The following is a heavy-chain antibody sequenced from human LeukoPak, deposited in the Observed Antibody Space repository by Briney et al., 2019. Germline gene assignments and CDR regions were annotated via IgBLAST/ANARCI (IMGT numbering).Heavy chain of an antibody. Sequence: GGSLRLSCAASGFTFSNHNMNWVRQAPGKGLEWVSSITSSSTYIFYADSVKGRFTISRDNAKNSLYLQMNSLRAEDTAVYYCARAAYSSTWYSRYFDLWGRGTLVTVSS. CDR1: GFTFSNHN. D-gene: IGHD6-13*01. CDR3: ARAAYSSTWYSRYFDL. J-gene: IGHJ2*01. CDR2: ITSSSTYI. V-gene: IGHV3-21*01.